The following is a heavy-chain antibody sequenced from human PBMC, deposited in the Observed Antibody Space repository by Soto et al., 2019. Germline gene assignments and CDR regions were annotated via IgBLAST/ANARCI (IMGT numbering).Heavy chain of an antibody. V-gene: IGHV3-23*01. CDR1: GFTFSSYA. CDR2: ISGSGGST. Sequence: GGSLRLSCAASGFTFSSYAMSWVRQAPGKGLEWVSAISGSGGSTYYADSVKGRFTISRDNSKNTLYLQMNSLRAEDTAVYYCAKDWSEYCSGGSCYYGYYYYMDVWGKGTTVTVSS. D-gene: IGHD2-15*01. CDR3: AKDWSEYCSGGSCYYGYYYYMDV. J-gene: IGHJ6*03.